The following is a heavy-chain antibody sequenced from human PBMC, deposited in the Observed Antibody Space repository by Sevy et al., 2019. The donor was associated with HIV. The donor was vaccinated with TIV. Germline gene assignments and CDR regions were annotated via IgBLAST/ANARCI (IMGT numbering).Heavy chain of an antibody. V-gene: IGHV3-43D*03. J-gene: IGHJ5*02. CDR1: GFTFDDYA. D-gene: IGHD3-10*01. CDR3: AKGGSGSYYNDVNWFDP. CDR2: ISWDGGST. Sequence: GGSLRLSCAASGFTFDDYAMHWVRQAPGKGLEWVSLISWDGGSTYYADSVKGRFTISRDNSKNSLYLQMNSLRAEDTDLYYCAKGGSGSYYNDVNWFDPWGQGTLVTVSS.